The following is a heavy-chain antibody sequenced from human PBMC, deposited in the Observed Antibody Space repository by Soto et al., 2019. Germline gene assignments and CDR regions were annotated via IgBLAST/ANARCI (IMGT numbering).Heavy chain of an antibody. J-gene: IGHJ4*02. CDR2: IYYTGST. V-gene: IGHV4-59*11. CDR1: GCSINNHY. D-gene: IGHD7-27*01. Sequence: QVHLQESGPGLVKPAETLSLTCTVSGCSINNHYWSWIRQPPGKGLEWIGYIYYTGSTNYNPSLKSRVTMSVDTSKHQCSLNLTSLTASDTAIYYCARANWYSEYWGQGTLVTVSS. CDR3: ARANWYSEY.